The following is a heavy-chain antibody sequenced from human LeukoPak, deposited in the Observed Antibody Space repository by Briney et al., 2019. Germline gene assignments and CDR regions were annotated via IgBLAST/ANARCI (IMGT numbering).Heavy chain of an antibody. CDR1: GFTFSSYA. CDR2: IIPIFGTA. J-gene: IGHJ3*02. CDR3: ARAVVVPATAGAFDI. D-gene: IGHD2-2*01. Sequence: PGGSLRLSCAASGFTFSSYAISWVRQAPGQGLEWMGGIIPIFGTANYAQKFQGRVTITADESTSTAYMELSSLRSEDTAVYYCARAVVVPATAGAFDIWGQGTMVTVSS. V-gene: IGHV1-69*01.